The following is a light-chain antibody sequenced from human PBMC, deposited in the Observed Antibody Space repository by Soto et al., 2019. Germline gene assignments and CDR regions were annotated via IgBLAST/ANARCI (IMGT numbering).Light chain of an antibody. Sequence: QSALTQPASVSGSPGQSITISCTGTSSDVGSYNLVSWYQQHPGKAPKLMIYEVSKRPSGVSNRFSGSKSGNTASLTISGLQAEDEADYYCCSYAGSRTFLYVFGTGTKVTVL. CDR2: EVS. V-gene: IGLV2-23*02. J-gene: IGLJ1*01. CDR1: SSDVGSYNL. CDR3: CSYAGSRTFLYV.